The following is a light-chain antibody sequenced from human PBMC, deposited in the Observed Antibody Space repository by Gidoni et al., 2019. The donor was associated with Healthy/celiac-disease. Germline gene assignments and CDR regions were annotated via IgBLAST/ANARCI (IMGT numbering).Light chain of an antibody. CDR2: SAS. V-gene: IGKV1-39*01. Sequence: DIQLNQSPSSLSASVVDRVTITCRASQSISSYLNWYQQKPGKAPKLLIYSASSLQSGVPSRCSGSGSGKDFTLTISSLQPEDFATYYCQQSYSTPRTFGQGTKLEIK. CDR3: QQSYSTPRT. J-gene: IGKJ2*01. CDR1: QSISSY.